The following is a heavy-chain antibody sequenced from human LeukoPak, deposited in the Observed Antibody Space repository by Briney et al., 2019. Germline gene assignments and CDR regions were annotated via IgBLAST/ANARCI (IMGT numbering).Heavy chain of an antibody. V-gene: IGHV3-23*01. CDR1: GFTFSSYA. D-gene: IGHD3-3*01. Sequence: GGSLRLSCAASGFTFSSYAMSWVRQAPGKGLEWVSAISGSGGSTYYADSVKGRFTISRDNSKNTLYLQMNSLRAEDTALYYCAKEGGNGYYLIYFDYWGQGTLVTVSS. J-gene: IGHJ4*02. CDR2: ISGSGGST. CDR3: AKEGGNGYYLIYFDY.